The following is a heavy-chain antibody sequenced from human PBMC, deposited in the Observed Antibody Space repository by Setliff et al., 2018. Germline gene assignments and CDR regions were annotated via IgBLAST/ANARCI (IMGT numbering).Heavy chain of an antibody. CDR3: ASGGSPDCSTASCRYGDYVY. CDR2: INPRAGTT. D-gene: IGHD2-2*01. CDR1: GYTFTNYY. Sequence: ASVKVSCKASGYTFTNYYINWVRQAPGQGLEWMGIINPRAGTTSYAQKLQGRVTMTRDTSTNTVYMELSSLRSEDTAVYYCASGGSPDCSTASCRYGDYVYWGQGTQVTVSS. V-gene: IGHV1-46*03. J-gene: IGHJ4*02.